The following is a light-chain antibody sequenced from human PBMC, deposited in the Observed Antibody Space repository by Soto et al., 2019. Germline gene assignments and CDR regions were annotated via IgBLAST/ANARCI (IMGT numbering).Light chain of an antibody. Sequence: QPVLTQSPSASASLGASVKLTCTLSSGHSSYAIAWHQQQPEKGPRYLMKVNSDGSHIKGDGIPDRFSGSSSGAERYLTISSLQSEDEADYYCQTWDTGIQVFGGGTKVTVL. CDR3: QTWDTGIQV. V-gene: IGLV4-69*01. CDR1: SGHSSYA. J-gene: IGLJ2*01. CDR2: VNSDGSH.